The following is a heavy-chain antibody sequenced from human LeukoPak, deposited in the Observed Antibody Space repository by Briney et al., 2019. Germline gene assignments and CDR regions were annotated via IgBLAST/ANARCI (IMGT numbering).Heavy chain of an antibody. CDR1: GYTFTGYY. CDR2: INPNSGVT. Sequence: GASVRVSCKASGYTFTGYYMHWVRQAPGQGPEWMGWINPNSGVTDYAQKFQGRVTMTRDTSISTAYMELSRPRSDDTAVYYCARAEPAVAGIDSLDYWGQGTLVTVSS. J-gene: IGHJ4*02. D-gene: IGHD6-19*01. CDR3: ARAEPAVAGIDSLDY. V-gene: IGHV1-2*02.